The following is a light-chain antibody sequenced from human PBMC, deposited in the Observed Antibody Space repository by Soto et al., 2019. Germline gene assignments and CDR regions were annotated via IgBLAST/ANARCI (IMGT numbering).Light chain of an antibody. Sequence: QSLLTQPASVSGSPGQSITISCTGTSSDVGAYNYVSWYQQHPGKAPKLMIFEVSKRPSGVSNRFSGSKSGNTASLTISGLQAEDEADYHCSSYTSSSTYVFGTGTKVTV. J-gene: IGLJ1*01. CDR1: SSDVGAYNY. CDR3: SSYTSSSTYV. CDR2: EVS. V-gene: IGLV2-14*01.